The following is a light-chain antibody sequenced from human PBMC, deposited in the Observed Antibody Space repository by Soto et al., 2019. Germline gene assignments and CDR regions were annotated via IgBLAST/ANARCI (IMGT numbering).Light chain of an antibody. Sequence: QSVLTQPPSASGTPGQRVTISCSGSSSNIGSNYVYWYQQLPGTAPKLLIYRNNQRPSGVPDRFSGSKSGTSASLAISGLRSEDEADYSCAAGDDSLSGHVVFGGGTQLTVL. CDR3: AAGDDSLSGHVV. CDR1: SSNIGSNY. CDR2: RNN. J-gene: IGLJ2*01. V-gene: IGLV1-47*01.